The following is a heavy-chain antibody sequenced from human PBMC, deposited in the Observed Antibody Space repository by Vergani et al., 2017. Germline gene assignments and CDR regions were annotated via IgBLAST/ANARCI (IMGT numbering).Heavy chain of an antibody. D-gene: IGHD1-1*01. CDR1: GFTFNTYW. V-gene: IGHV3-74*03. Sequence: EVQLVESGGGSVQSGGSLRLSCVASGFTFNTYWMHGFRQVPGKGLMGVEGIDEYGNRATFGDFETGRFTISRDNAKNTVFMQMNNLRADDAGVYYCVRTEYGTGIACNTRFDSWGQGALVTVSS. J-gene: IGHJ5*01. CDR3: VRTEYGTGIACNTRFDS. CDR2: IDEYGNRA.